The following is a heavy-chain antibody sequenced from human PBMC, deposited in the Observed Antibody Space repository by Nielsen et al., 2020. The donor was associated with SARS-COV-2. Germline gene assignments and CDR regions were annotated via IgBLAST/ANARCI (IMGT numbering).Heavy chain of an antibody. J-gene: IGHJ4*02. CDR2: ISYDGSNK. V-gene: IGHV3-30*03. D-gene: IGHD4-17*01. CDR1: GFTFSSYG. Sequence: GESLKISCAASGFTFSSYGMHWVRQAPGKGLEWVAVISYDGSNKYYADSVKGRFTISRDNSKNTLYLQMNSLRAEDTAVYYCARDLAYGDYADYWGQGTLVTVSS. CDR3: ARDLAYGDYADY.